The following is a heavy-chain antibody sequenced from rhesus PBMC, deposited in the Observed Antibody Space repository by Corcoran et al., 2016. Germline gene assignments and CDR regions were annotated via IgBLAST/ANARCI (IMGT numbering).Heavy chain of an antibody. D-gene: IGHD1-44*02. CDR2: INGNSGNT. Sequence: QVQLQESGPGLVKPSETLSLTCTVPGASLSLKWWSWIRQPPGKGLEWFGEINGNSGNTNYNPSLKSRVTISKDASKNQFSLNLSSVTAADTAVYYCARDPGIVGASYWGQGVLVTVSS. CDR1: GASLSLKW. J-gene: IGHJ4*01. V-gene: IGHV4-80*01. CDR3: ARDPGIVGASY.